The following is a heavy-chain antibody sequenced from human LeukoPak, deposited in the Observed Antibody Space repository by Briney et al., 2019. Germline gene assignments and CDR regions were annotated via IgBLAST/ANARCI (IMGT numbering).Heavy chain of an antibody. CDR1: GYTFTSYG. V-gene: IGHV1-18*01. D-gene: IGHD2-2*01. CDR3: AREAYCSSTSCYPGDY. Sequence: ASVKVSCKASGYTFTSYGISWVRQAPGQGLEWMGWISAYNGNTNYAQKLQGRVTITTDTSTSTAYMELRSLRSDDTAVYYCAREAYCSSTSCYPGDYWGQGTLVTVSS. J-gene: IGHJ4*02. CDR2: ISAYNGNT.